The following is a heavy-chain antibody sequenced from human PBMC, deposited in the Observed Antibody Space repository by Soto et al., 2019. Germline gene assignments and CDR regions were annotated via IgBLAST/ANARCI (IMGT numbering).Heavy chain of an antibody. J-gene: IGHJ4*02. Sequence: EVQLVESGGGLVQPGGSLRLSCAASGFTFSTCWMMWVRQAPGKGLEWVANINQDGSERYYVDAVKGRFTISRDSAKNSLYLQMNSLRDEDPAVYYCVKDNRGSYWGQGSLVTVSS. D-gene: IGHD3-10*01. CDR1: GFTFSTCW. CDR2: INQDGSER. CDR3: VKDNRGSY. V-gene: IGHV3-7*01.